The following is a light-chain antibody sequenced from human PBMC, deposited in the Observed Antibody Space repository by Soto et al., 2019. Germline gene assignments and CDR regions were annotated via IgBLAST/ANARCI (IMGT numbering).Light chain of an antibody. V-gene: IGKV1-39*01. CDR1: QSITSY. CDR3: PPSHSTPAA. Sequence: EMQMTQSPSSLSASVGDRVTITCRASQSITSYLNWYQQKPGKAPKLLIYAASSLQSGVPSRFSGGGSGTDFTLTISSLQPEDFATYNFPPSHSTPAASGGGTKDDIK. J-gene: IGKJ4*01. CDR2: AAS.